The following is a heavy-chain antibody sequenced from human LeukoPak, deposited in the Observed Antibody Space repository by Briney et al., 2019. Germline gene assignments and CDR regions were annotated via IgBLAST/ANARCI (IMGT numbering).Heavy chain of an antibody. CDR3: TRDLQYNDTSGYVAPLIDY. Sequence: GGSLRLSCAASGFTFSSYAMSWVRQAPGKGLEWVANIKQDGSLKYYVDSVKGRFTISRDNAENSLYLQLNSLRAEDTAVYYCTRDLQYNDTSGYVAPLIDYWGQGTLVTVSS. J-gene: IGHJ4*02. V-gene: IGHV3-7*01. CDR2: IKQDGSLK. D-gene: IGHD3-22*01. CDR1: GFTFSSYA.